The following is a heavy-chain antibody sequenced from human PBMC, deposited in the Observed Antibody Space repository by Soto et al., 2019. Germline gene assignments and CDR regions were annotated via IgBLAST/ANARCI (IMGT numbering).Heavy chain of an antibody. V-gene: IGHV1-2*04. D-gene: IGHD5-12*01. J-gene: IGHJ5*02. CDR1: GYTFTGYY. CDR3: AREGSYSGYDAWFDP. CDR2: INPNSGGT. Sequence: GVSVKVSCKASGYTFTGYYMHWVRQAPGQGLEWMGWINPNSGGTNYAQKFQGWVTMTRDTSISTAYMELSRLRSDDTAVYYCAREGSYSGYDAWFDPWGQGTLVTVSS.